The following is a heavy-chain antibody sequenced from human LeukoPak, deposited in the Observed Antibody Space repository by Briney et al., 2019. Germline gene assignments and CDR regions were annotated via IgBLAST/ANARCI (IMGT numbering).Heavy chain of an antibody. CDR1: GFTFSSYW. V-gene: IGHV3-7*03. CDR2: IKQDGSEK. Sequence: GGSLRLSCAASGFTFSSYWMNWVRQAPGMGLEWVAKIKQDGSEKYYVDSVKGRFTISRDNAKNSLYLQMNTLRAEDTAVYYCAKESPHFDYWGQGTLVTVSS. J-gene: IGHJ4*02. CDR3: AKESPHFDY.